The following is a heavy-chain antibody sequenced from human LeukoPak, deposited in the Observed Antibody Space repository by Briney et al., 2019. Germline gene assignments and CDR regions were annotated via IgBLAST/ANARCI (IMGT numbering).Heavy chain of an antibody. CDR2: IYYSGST. CDR1: GGSISSGGYY. D-gene: IGHD4-17*01. J-gene: IGHJ5*02. CDR3: ARGLNDYGDYDGWFDP. V-gene: IGHV4-31*03. Sequence: SETLSLTCTVSGGSISSGGYYWSWIRQHPGKGLEWIGYIYYSGSTYYNPSLKSRVTISVDTSKNQFSLKLSSVTAADTAVYYCARGLNDYGDYDGWFDPWGQGTLVTVSS.